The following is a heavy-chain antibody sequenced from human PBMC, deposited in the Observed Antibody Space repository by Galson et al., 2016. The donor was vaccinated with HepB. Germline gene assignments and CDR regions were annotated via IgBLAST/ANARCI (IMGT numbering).Heavy chain of an antibody. CDR1: GFTFTNYW. V-gene: IGHV3-7*01. CDR2: INQDANEK. CDR3: ARDATRGGDFDY. Sequence: SLRLSCAASGFTFTNYWMSWVRQAPGKGLEWVAQINQDANEKYYVDSVKGRFTISRDNAKNSLYLQMNSLRAEDTAVYYCARDATRGGDFDYWAQGTLVIVPP. J-gene: IGHJ4*02. D-gene: IGHD2-21*01.